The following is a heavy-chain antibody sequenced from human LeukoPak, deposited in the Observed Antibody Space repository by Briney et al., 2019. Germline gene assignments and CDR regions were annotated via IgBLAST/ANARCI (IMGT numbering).Heavy chain of an antibody. D-gene: IGHD3-22*01. V-gene: IGHV4-31*03. CDR1: GGSISSGGYY. J-gene: IGHJ5*02. Sequence: SETLSLTCTVSGGSISSGGYYWSWIRQHPGTGLEWIGYIYYSGSTYYNPSLKSRVTISVDTSKNQFSLKLSSVTAADTAVYYCARSPVLYYDIRFDPWGQGTLVTVSS. CDR2: IYYSGST. CDR3: ARSPVLYYDIRFDP.